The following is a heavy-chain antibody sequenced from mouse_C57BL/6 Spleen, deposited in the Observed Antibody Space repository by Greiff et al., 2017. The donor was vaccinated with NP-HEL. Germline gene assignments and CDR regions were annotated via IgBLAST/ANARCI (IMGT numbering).Heavy chain of an antibody. J-gene: IGHJ1*03. CDR1: GYSFTGYY. D-gene: IGHD1-1*01. Sequence: VQLQQSGPELVKPGASVKISCKASGYSFTGYYMNWVKQSPEKSLEWIGEINPSTGGTTYNQKFKAKATLTVDKSSSTAYMQLKSLTSEDSAVYYCARSLYYGSSYWYFDVWGTGTTVTVSS. V-gene: IGHV1-42*01. CDR2: INPSTGGT. CDR3: ARSLYYGSSYWYFDV.